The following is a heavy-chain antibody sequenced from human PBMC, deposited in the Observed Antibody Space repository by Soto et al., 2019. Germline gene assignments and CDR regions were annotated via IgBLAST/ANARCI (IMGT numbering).Heavy chain of an antibody. CDR1: EFSFSSYA. D-gene: IGHD2-21*02. V-gene: IGHV3-23*01. J-gene: IGHJ4*02. CDR3: AKAKSTAWFFYDS. Sequence: EVQLLESGGGLVQPGESLRLSCTAPEFSFSSYALGWVRLPPGKGLEWVSGITANGASAYNADSVNGRFTVSRDNSRNTLFLQMNSLRAEDTAVYYCAKAKSTAWFFYDSWGQGTLVTVSS. CDR2: ITANGASA.